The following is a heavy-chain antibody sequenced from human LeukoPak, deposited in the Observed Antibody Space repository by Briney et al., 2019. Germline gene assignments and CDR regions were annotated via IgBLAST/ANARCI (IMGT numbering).Heavy chain of an antibody. V-gene: IGHV5-51*01. Sequence: GESLNISCTGSGYSFTSYWIGWVRQMPGKGLEWMGIIYPADTDTRYSPSFQGQVTISVDKSISTAYLQWSSLKASDTAMYYCAKADRSGYYYGPYFDYWGQGTLVTVSS. CDR1: GYSFTSYW. CDR2: IYPADTDT. J-gene: IGHJ4*02. D-gene: IGHD3-22*01. CDR3: AKADRSGYYYGPYFDY.